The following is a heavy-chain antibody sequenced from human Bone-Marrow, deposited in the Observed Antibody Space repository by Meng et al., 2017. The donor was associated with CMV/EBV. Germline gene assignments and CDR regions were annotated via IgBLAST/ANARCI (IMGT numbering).Heavy chain of an antibody. CDR1: YT. CDR2: IIPILGIA. Sequence: YTSSWVRQAHGQGLEWMGRIIPILGIANYAQKFQGRVTITADKSTSTAYMELSSLRSEDTAVYYCARGPPAYYYDSSGYYSGNWFDPWGQGTLVTVSS. D-gene: IGHD3-22*01. J-gene: IGHJ5*02. CDR3: ARGPPAYYYDSSGYYSGNWFDP. V-gene: IGHV1-69*02.